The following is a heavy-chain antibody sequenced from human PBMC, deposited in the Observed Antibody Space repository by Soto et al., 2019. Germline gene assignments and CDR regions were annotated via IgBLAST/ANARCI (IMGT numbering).Heavy chain of an antibody. CDR1: GYTFTGHY. CDR2: INPIFGTA. D-gene: IGHD6-13*01. CDR3: ARVTAAAGIAVDNGAFDI. J-gene: IGHJ3*02. Sequence: QVQLVQSGAEVRKPGASVKVSCQASGYTFTGHYIHWVRQAPGQGLEWMGWINPIFGTANYAQKFQGRVTITADESTSTAYMELSSLRSEDTAVYYCARVTAAAGIAVDNGAFDIWGQGTMVTVSS. V-gene: IGHV1-69*01.